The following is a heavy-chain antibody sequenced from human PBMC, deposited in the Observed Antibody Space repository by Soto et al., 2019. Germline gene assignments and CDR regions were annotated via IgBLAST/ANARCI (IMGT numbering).Heavy chain of an antibody. CDR3: ARSRADGSGYSIRFDY. D-gene: IGHD3-22*01. Sequence: QVQLQESGPRLVKPSGTLSLTCAVSGASINNSHWWSWVRQPPWKGLDWIGEIYHDESTNYNPSLXSXAXIXXGKPQRRFCLKVTSVTAADTAVYYCARSRADGSGYSIRFDYWGLGTLFTVSS. CDR2: IYHDEST. CDR1: GASINNSHW. J-gene: IGHJ4*02. V-gene: IGHV4-4*02.